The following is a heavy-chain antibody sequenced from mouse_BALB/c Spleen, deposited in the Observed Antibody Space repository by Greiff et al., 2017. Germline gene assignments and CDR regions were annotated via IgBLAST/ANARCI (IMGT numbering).Heavy chain of an antibody. V-gene: IGHV5-6-5*01. D-gene: IGHD2-14*01. Sequence: EVKLMESGGGLVKPGGSLKLSCAASGFTFSSYAMSWVRQTPEKRLEWVASISSGGSTYYPDSVKGRFTISRDNARNILYLQMSSLRSEDTAMYYCARGAYYRFPYAMDYWGQGTSVTVSS. CDR2: ISSGGST. J-gene: IGHJ4*01. CDR1: GFTFSSYA. CDR3: ARGAYYRFPYAMDY.